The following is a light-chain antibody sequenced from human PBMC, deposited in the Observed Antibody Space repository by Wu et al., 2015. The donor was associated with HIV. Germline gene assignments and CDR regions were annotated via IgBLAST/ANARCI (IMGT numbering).Light chain of an antibody. CDR1: QGIGND. J-gene: IGKJ3*01. CDR3: QQYNSPFT. CDR2: AAS. V-gene: IGKV1-6*01. Sequence: QMTQSPSSLSASVGDGVTITCRASQGIGNDLAWYQQMPGRAPKLLIYAASSLPIGVPSRFSGSGSGTDFTLTISSLQPDDFATYYCQQYNSPFTFGPGTKVDIK.